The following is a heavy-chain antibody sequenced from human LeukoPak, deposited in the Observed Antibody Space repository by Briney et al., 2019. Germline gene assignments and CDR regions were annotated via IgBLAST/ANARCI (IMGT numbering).Heavy chain of an antibody. J-gene: IGHJ4*02. V-gene: IGHV1-69*01. CDR3: ARNSRVASTSGLNY. Sequence: GASVKVSCKASGGTFSSYPFTWVRQAPGQGLEWMGEITPIFGAANYAQTFQGRVTITADESTGTVFMELSSLRSDDTAFYYCARNSRVASTSGLNYWGQGTLVTVSS. CDR2: ITPIFGAA. CDR1: GGTFSSYP. D-gene: IGHD4-23*01.